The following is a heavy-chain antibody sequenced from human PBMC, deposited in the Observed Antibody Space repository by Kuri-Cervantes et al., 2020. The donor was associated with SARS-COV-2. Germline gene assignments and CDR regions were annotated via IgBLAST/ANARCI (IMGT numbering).Heavy chain of an antibody. CDR2: IYHSGST. D-gene: IGHD2-2*01. CDR3: ARVRYCSSTSCRLGWYFDL. J-gene: IGHJ2*01. Sequence: GSLRLSCTVSGYSISSGYYGGWIRQPPGKGLEWIGSIYHSGSTYYNPSLKSRVTISVDTSKNQFSLKLSSVTAADTAVYYCARVRYCSSTSCRLGWYFDLWGRGTLVTVSS. CDR1: GYSISSGYY. V-gene: IGHV4-38-2*02.